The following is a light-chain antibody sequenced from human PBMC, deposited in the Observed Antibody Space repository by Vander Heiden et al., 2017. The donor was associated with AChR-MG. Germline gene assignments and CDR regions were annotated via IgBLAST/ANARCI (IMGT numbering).Light chain of an antibody. CDR3: SSYTPTSTLV. J-gene: IGLJ3*02. V-gene: IGLV2-14*03. CDR2: DVS. Sequence: QSALTQPASVSGSPGHSITISCTGTSSDVGTYNYVSGYQQHPGKAPKLIIYDVSNRPSGVSNRFSGSKSGNTASLTISGLQAEDVADYFCSSYTPTSTLVFGGGTKLTVL. CDR1: SSDVGTYNY.